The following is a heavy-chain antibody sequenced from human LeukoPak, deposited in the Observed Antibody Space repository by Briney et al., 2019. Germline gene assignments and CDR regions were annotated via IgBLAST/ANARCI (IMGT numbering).Heavy chain of an antibody. D-gene: IGHD6-13*01. CDR3: QGSSHEPDFFDD. Sequence: GGSLRLSCTASGFTFSNVWMSWVRQAPGKGLEGVGRVKSIVDGGTTDYAAPVKGRFTISRDDSKNTVYLQMNSLKTEDTAVYYCQGSSHEPDFFDDWGQGALVTVSS. CDR1: GFTFSNVW. J-gene: IGHJ4*02. V-gene: IGHV3-15*01. CDR2: VKSIVDGGTT.